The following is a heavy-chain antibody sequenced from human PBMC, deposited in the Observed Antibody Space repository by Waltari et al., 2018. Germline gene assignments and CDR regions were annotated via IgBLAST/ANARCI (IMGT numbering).Heavy chain of an antibody. V-gene: IGHV1-24*01. J-gene: IGHJ3*02. CDR2: FEPEDGET. CDR1: GYTLTELS. D-gene: IGHD6-19*01. Sequence: QVQLVQSGAEVKKPGASVKVSCNVSGYTLTELSMHWVRQPPGKGLEWMGGFEPEDGETIYAQKFQGRVTMTEDTSTDTAYMGLSSLRSEDTAVYYCASPTSIRIAVAAHDAFDIWGQGTMVTVSS. CDR3: ASPTSIRIAVAAHDAFDI.